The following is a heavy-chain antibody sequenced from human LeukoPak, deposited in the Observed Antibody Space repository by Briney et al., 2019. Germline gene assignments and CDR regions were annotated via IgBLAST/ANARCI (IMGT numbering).Heavy chain of an antibody. V-gene: IGHV3-21*04. CDR2: ISSSSSYI. D-gene: IGHD4-17*01. Sequence: AGGSLRLSCAASGFTFSSYSMNWVRQAPGKGLEWVSSISSSSSYIYYADSVKGRFTISRDNAKNSLYLQMNSLRAEDTAVYYCAKDPGTYGDYGSWFDPWGQGTLVTVSS. CDR1: GFTFSSYS. CDR3: AKDPGTYGDYGSWFDP. J-gene: IGHJ5*02.